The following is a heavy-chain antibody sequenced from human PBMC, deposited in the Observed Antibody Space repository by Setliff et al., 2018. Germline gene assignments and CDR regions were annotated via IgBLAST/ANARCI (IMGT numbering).Heavy chain of an antibody. CDR1: GGTFRNYG. J-gene: IGHJ4*02. CDR2: IIPIFGTA. CDR3: ARERGSYDSSTHYTYYFDY. D-gene: IGHD3-22*01. Sequence: SVKVSCKASGGTFRNYGISWVRQAPGQGLDWMGGIIPIFGTANYAQKFQGRVTVTTDDSTNTAYMELSSLRSEDTAVYFCARERGSYDSSTHYTYYFDYWGQGTLVTVSS. V-gene: IGHV1-69*05.